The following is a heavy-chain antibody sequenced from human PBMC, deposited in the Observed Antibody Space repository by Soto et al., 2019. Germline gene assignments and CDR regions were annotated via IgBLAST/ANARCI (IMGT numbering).Heavy chain of an antibody. Sequence: QVQLVESGGGVVQPGRSLRLSCAASGFTFSSYAKHWVRQAPGKGLEWVAVISYDGSNKYYADSVKGRFTISRDNSKNTLYLQMNSLRAEDTAVYYCARGDEYDSSGYFFDYWGQGTLVTVSS. CDR1: GFTFSSYA. J-gene: IGHJ4*02. CDR3: ARGDEYDSSGYFFDY. CDR2: ISYDGSNK. V-gene: IGHV3-30-3*01. D-gene: IGHD3-22*01.